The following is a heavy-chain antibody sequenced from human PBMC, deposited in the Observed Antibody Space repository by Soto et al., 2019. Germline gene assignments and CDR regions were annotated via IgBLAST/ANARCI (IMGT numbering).Heavy chain of an antibody. J-gene: IGHJ4*02. V-gene: IGHV3-73*01. CDR1: GFVFKDSS. CDR2: IRDRAYNYAT. D-gene: IGHD3-10*01. Sequence: EVLLVESGGGLVQPGGSLKLSCAASGFVFKDSSIQWVRQASGKGLEWIGRIRDRAYNYATAYAASVKGRFTISRDDSNNMAYLQMNGLETEDTAIYYCTRLISAAQDYWGQGTLVTVSS. CDR3: TRLISAAQDY.